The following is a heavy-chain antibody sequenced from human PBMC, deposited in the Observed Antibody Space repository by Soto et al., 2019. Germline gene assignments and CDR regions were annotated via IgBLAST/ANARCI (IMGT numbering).Heavy chain of an antibody. CDR3: AHFPAAAALGWFDP. CDR1: GFSLSTSGVG. Sequence: SGPTLVNPTQTLTLTCTFSGFSLSTSGVGVGWIRQPPGKALEWLALIYWNDDKRYSPSLKSRLTITKDTSQNQVVLTMTNMDPVDTATYYCAHFPAAAALGWFDPWGQGTLVTVSS. CDR2: IYWNDDK. D-gene: IGHD6-13*01. V-gene: IGHV2-5*01. J-gene: IGHJ5*02.